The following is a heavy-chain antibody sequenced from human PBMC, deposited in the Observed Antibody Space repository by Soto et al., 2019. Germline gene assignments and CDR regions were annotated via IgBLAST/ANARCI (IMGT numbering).Heavy chain of an antibody. D-gene: IGHD3-16*01. Sequence: GSGPTLVNPTQTLTLTCTFSGFSLSTSGVGVGWIRQPPGKALEWLALIYWDDDKRYSPSLKSRLTITKDTSKNQVVLTMTNMDPVDTATYYCAHTNDYIWGSTYLPGYWGQGTLVTVSS. CDR3: AHTNDYIWGSTYLPGY. CDR2: IYWDDDK. V-gene: IGHV2-5*02. J-gene: IGHJ4*02. CDR1: GFSLSTSGVG.